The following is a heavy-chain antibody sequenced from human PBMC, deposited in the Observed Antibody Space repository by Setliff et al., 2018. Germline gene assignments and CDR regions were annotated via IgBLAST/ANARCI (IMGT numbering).Heavy chain of an antibody. CDR3: ARINFYVSSGYYYAPDY. CDR1: GYTFNNYG. V-gene: IGHV1-18*01. J-gene: IGHJ4*02. D-gene: IGHD3-22*01. Sequence: ASVKVSCKASGYTFNNYGITWVRQAPGQGLEWMGWINNYSFKTTYPQKFLDRVTVTTDTSAGTAYMELGSLTSDDTAVYYCARINFYVSSGYYYAPDYWGQGTLVTVSS. CDR2: INNYSFKT.